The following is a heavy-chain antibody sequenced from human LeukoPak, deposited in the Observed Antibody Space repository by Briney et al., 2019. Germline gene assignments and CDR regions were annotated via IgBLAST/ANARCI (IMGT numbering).Heavy chain of an antibody. CDR1: GFTFSSYA. J-gene: IGHJ4*02. V-gene: IGHV4-34*01. CDR2: INHSGST. Sequence: GSLRLSCAASGFTFSSYAMSWVRQAPGKGLEWIGEINHSGSTNYNASLKSRLTISVDTSKNQFSLKLSSVTAADTAVYYCARVGPYKITMVRGIMGYFDSWGQGNLVTVSS. CDR3: ARVGPYKITMVRGIMGYFDS. D-gene: IGHD3-10*01.